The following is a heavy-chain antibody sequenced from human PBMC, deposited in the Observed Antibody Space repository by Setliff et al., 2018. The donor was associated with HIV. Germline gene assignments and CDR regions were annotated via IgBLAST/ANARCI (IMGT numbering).Heavy chain of an antibody. V-gene: IGHV4-4*08. CDR2: KHTSGST. J-gene: IGHJ6*03. D-gene: IGHD1-26*01. Sequence: PSETLSLTCSVSGGSINSYYWNWVRQPPGKGLEWIAYKHTSGSTNYNPSPKSRVIISVDTSKNQFSLRLSSVTAADTAIYYCARGVNSGTYWGYYYYMDVWGKGTTVTVSS. CDR3: ARGVNSGTYWGYYYYMDV. CDR1: GGSINSYY.